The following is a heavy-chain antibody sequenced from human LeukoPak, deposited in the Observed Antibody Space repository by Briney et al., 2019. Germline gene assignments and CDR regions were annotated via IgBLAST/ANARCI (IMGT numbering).Heavy chain of an antibody. Sequence: ASVKVSCKASGYTFTSYYMHWVRQAPGQGLEWMGLINPSGGSTSYAQKFQGRVTMTRDTSTSTVYMELSSLRSEDTAVYYCAREGRDGGYSYGPADYWGQGTLVTVSS. D-gene: IGHD5-18*01. CDR3: AREGRDGGYSYGPADY. V-gene: IGHV1-46*01. CDR2: INPSGGST. J-gene: IGHJ4*02. CDR1: GYTFTSYY.